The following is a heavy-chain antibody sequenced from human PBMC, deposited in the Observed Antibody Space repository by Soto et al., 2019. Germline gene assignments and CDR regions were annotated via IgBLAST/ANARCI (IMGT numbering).Heavy chain of an antibody. Sequence: GSLRLSCAASGFTFSSYAMSWVRQAPGKGLEWVSVISGSGGSKNYADSVKGRFTISRDNSKNTLYLQMNSLRAEDTAVYYCAKEITKSITSVDYWGQGTLVTVSS. D-gene: IGHD3-10*01. V-gene: IGHV3-23*01. J-gene: IGHJ4*02. CDR2: ISGSGGSK. CDR3: AKEITKSITSVDY. CDR1: GFTFSSYA.